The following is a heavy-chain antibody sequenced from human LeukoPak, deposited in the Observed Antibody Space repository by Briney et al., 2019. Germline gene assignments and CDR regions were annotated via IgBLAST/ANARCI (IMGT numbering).Heavy chain of an antibody. CDR1: GGSISSYY. D-gene: IGHD3-22*01. V-gene: IGHV4-4*07. Sequence: PSETLSLTCTFSGGSISSYYWSWIRQPAGKGLEWIGRMYTSGSTNYNPSLKSRVTMSVDTSKNQFSLKLSSVTAADTAVYYCARDAYYYDSNGYYRFDYWGQGTLVTVSS. CDR3: ARDAYYYDSNGYYRFDY. J-gene: IGHJ4*02. CDR2: MYTSGST.